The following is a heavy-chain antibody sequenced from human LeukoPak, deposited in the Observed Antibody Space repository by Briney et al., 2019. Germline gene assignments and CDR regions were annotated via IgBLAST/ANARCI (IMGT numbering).Heavy chain of an antibody. CDR2: IKQDGSEK. D-gene: IGHD5-12*01. CDR3: ARDHSDYVRVGLDY. Sequence: GGSLRLSCAASGFTFSSYWMSWVRQAPGKGLEWVANIKQDGSEKYYVDSGKGRFTISRDNAKNSLYLQMNSLRAEDTAVYFCARDHSDYVRVGLDYWGQGTLVTVSS. J-gene: IGHJ4*02. CDR1: GFTFSSYW. V-gene: IGHV3-7*01.